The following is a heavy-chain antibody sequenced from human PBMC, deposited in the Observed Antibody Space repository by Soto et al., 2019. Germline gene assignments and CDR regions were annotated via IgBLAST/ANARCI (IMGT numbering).Heavy chain of an antibody. D-gene: IGHD1-1*01. CDR3: AKDDASEGTTGLIDY. CDR2: ISWNSGSI. V-gene: IGHV3-9*01. Sequence: PGGSLRLSCAASGFTFDDYAMHWVRQAPGKGLEWVSGISWNSGSIGYADSVKGRFTISRDNAKNSLYLQMNSLRAEDTALYYCAKDDASEGTTGLIDYWGQGTLVTVSS. CDR1: GFTFDDYA. J-gene: IGHJ4*02.